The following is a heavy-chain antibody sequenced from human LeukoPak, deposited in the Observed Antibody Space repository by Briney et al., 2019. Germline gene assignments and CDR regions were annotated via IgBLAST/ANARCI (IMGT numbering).Heavy chain of an antibody. V-gene: IGHV3-30*02. CDR3: GYYNSGSYSTPDS. Sequence: GGSLRHSCAASGFTFSGFGMHWVRQAPAKGLEWVAYIHTDQTIQYYADSVKGRFTISRDNSKNTLYLQMKTLRSEDTAVYYCGYYNSGSYSTPDSWGQGSQVTVSS. D-gene: IGHD3-10*01. J-gene: IGHJ5*01. CDR2: IHTDQTIQ. CDR1: GFTFSGFG.